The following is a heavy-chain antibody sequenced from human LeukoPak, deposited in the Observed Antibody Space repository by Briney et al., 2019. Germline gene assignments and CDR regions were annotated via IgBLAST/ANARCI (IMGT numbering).Heavy chain of an antibody. J-gene: IGHJ2*01. D-gene: IGHD1-1*01. CDR1: GFTFSTYA. V-gene: IGHV3-23*01. CDR2: ISGSGDTT. Sequence: GGSLRLSCAASGFTFSTYAMTWVRQAPGKGLEWVSGISGSGDTTYYADSVKGRFTISRDNSKNTLYLQMSSLRAEDTAVYYCAKDASNYFWYFDLRGRGTLVTVSS. CDR3: AKDASNYFWYFDL.